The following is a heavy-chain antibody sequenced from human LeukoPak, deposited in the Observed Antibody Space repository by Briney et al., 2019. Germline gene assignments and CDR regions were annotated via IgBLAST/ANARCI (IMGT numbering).Heavy chain of an antibody. CDR3: ARGNCSSTSCYGYYYYYYMDV. V-gene: IGHV1-69*05. J-gene: IGHJ6*03. D-gene: IGHD2-2*01. CDR2: IIPIFGTA. CDR1: GGTFSSYA. Sequence: SVKASCKASGGTFSSYAISWVRQAPGQGLEWMGGIIPIFGTANYAQKFQGRVTITTDESTSTAYMELSSLRSEDTAVYYCARGNCSSTSCYGYYYYYYMDVWGKGTTVTVSS.